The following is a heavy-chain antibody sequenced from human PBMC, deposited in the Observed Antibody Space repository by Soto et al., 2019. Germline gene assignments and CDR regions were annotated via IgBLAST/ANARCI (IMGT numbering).Heavy chain of an antibody. J-gene: IGHJ4*02. V-gene: IGHV4-39*01. CDR3: ASRGPYYYDSSGYSTIDY. Sequence: SETLSLTCTVSGGSISSSSYYWGWIRQPPGKGLEWIGSIYYSGSTYYNPSLKSRVTISVDTSKNQFSLKLSSVTAADTAVYYCASRGPYYYDSSGYSTIDYWGQGTLVTVSS. CDR2: IYYSGST. CDR1: GGSISSSSYY. D-gene: IGHD3-22*01.